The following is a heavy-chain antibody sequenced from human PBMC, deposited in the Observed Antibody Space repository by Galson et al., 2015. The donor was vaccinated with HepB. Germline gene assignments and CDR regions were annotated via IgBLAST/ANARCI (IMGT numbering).Heavy chain of an antibody. CDR3: ARDARIHSTVTGSGGMDV. Sequence: SLRLSCAASGFTFSSYAMHWVRQAPGKGLEWVAVISYDGSNKYYADSVKGRFTISRDNSKNTLYLQMNSLRDEDTAVYYCARDARIHSTVTGSGGMDVWGQGTTVTVSS. CDR1: GFTFSSYA. CDR2: ISYDGSNK. D-gene: IGHD4-11*01. V-gene: IGHV3-30*04. J-gene: IGHJ6*02.